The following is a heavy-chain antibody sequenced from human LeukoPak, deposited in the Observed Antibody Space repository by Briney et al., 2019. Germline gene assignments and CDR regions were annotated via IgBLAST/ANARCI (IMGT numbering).Heavy chain of an antibody. V-gene: IGHV4-39*01. CDR2: IYYSGST. J-gene: IGHJ4*02. D-gene: IGHD2-15*01. CDR3: ARGGGYCSGGSCYVGY. CDR1: GGSISSSSYY. Sequence: SETLSLTCTVSGGSISSSSYYWGWIRQPPGKGLEWIGSIYYSGSTYYNPSLKSRVTISVDTSKNQFSLKLSSVTAADTAVYYCARGGGYCSGGSCYVGYWGQGTLVTVSS.